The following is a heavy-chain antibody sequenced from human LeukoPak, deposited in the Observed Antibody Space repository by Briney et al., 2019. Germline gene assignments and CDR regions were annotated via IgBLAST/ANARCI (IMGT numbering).Heavy chain of an antibody. CDR3: ARRGTSGWAYYFDF. CDR2: VYRSGSS. Sequence: PSETLSLTCTVSGDSITTSSNYWGWIRQLPGKGLEWIGSVYRSGSSYYNPSLNNRVSISVDTSKNQFTLNLTSVTAADTAVYYCARRGTSGWAYYFDFWGQGSLLTVSS. V-gene: IGHV4-39*01. CDR1: GDSITTSSNY. J-gene: IGHJ4*02. D-gene: IGHD6-19*01.